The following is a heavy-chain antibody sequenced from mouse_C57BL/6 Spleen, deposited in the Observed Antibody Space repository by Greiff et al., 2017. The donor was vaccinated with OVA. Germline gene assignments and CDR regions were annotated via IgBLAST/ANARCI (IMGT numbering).Heavy chain of an antibody. V-gene: IGHV1-59*01. CDR2: IDPSDSYT. CDR1: GYTFTSYW. CDR3: AFTTVRGFDY. J-gene: IGHJ2*01. Sequence: QVHVKQPGAELVRPGTSVKLSCKASGYTFTSYWMHWVKQRPGQGLEWIGVIDPSDSYTNYNQKFKGKATLTVDTSSSTAYMQLSSLTSEDSAVYYCAFTTVRGFDYWGQGTTLTVSS. D-gene: IGHD1-1*01.